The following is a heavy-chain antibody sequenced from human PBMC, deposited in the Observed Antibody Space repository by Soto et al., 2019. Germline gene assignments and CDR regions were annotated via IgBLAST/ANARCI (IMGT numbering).Heavy chain of an antibody. Sequence: SETLSLTCAVSGGSISSGGYSWSWIRQPPGKGLEWIGYIYHSGSTYYNPSLKSRVTISVDRSKNQFSLKLSSVTAADTAVYYCARLLTYYYGSGSYPYNWFDPWGQGTLVTVSS. CDR1: GGSISSGGYS. V-gene: IGHV4-30-2*01. CDR3: ARLLTYYYGSGSYPYNWFDP. CDR2: IYHSGST. J-gene: IGHJ5*02. D-gene: IGHD3-10*01.